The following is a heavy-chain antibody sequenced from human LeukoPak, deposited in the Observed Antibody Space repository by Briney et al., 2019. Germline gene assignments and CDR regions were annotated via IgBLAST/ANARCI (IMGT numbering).Heavy chain of an antibody. CDR3: ARENSVGSYFDY. CDR2: ISSSGST. CDR1: GDSISSGDYY. Sequence: SETLSLTCTVSGDSISSGDYYWSWIRQPAGKGLEWIGRISSSGSTNYNPSLKSRVTISVDTSKNQFSLKLSSVTAADTAVYYCARENSVGSYFDYWGQGTLVTVSS. J-gene: IGHJ4*02. V-gene: IGHV4-61*02. D-gene: IGHD2-15*01.